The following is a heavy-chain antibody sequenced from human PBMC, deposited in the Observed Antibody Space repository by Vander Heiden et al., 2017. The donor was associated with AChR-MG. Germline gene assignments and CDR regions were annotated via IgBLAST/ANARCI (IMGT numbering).Heavy chain of an antibody. CDR3: AREDDSSGYYSGDSWFDP. D-gene: IGHD3-22*01. V-gene: IGHV3-7*03. Sequence: EVQLVESGGGLVQPGGSLRLSCAASGFTFSRYWMSWVRQAPGKGLEWVANIKQDGSEKYYVDSVKGRFTISRDNAKNSLYLQMNSLRAEDTAVYYCAREDDSSGYYSGDSWFDPWGQGTLVTVSS. J-gene: IGHJ5*02. CDR2: IKQDGSEK. CDR1: GFTFSRYW.